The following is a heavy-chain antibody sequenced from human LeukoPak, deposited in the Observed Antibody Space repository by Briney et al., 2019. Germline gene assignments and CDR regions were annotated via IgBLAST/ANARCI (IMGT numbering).Heavy chain of an antibody. CDR1: GFTVSGNY. Sequence: GGSLRLSCAASGFTVSGNYMSWVRQAPGKGLEWVSVIYSGGSTYYADSVKGRFTISRDNSKNRLHLQMNSLRAEDTAVYYCARAYDNSDYVPYYFDNRGQGTLVTVSS. V-gene: IGHV3-66*01. D-gene: IGHD3-22*01. CDR2: IYSGGST. CDR3: ARAYDNSDYVPYYFDN. J-gene: IGHJ4*02.